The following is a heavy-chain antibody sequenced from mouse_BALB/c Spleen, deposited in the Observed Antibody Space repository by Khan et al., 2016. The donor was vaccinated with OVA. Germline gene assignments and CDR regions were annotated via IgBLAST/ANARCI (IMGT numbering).Heavy chain of an antibody. CDR3: TRDRIDY. J-gene: IGHJ2*01. CDR1: GYTFTTYW. Sequence: QVQLQQSGAERAKPGASVKMSCTASGYTFTTYWMHWVKQRPGQGLEWIGYINPTSGYTDYNEKFKDRATLSADKSSSTAYMQLSSLTAEDSAVYYCTRDRIDYWGQGTTLTVAS. V-gene: IGHV1-7*01. CDR2: INPTSGYT.